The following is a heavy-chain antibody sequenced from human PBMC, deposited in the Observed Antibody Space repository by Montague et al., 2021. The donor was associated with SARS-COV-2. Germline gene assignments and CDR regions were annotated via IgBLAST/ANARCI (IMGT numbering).Heavy chain of an antibody. J-gene: IGHJ6*02. CDR3: ARYYERSLDV. V-gene: IGHV4-59*08. Sequence: SETLSLTCTVSGGSITNDDWSWIRQPPGKGLEWIVNIFKSGDIDYNPSLRSRVIISVDTSKSQFSLKVTSVTAADTAAYYCARYYERSLDVWGQGTTVTVSS. CDR1: GGSITNDD. CDR2: IFKSGDI. D-gene: IGHD3-16*01.